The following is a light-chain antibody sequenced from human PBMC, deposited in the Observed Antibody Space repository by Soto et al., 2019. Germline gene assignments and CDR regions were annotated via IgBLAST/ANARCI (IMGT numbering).Light chain of an antibody. CDR2: DAS. J-gene: IGKJ4*01. CDR3: QQRTSWPLLT. Sequence: DIVLTQSPATLSLSPGERASLSCRASQSVGNSLARYQQKLGQPPRLLIYDASTRSTGVPARFSGSGSGTAFTLTIRSLEPEDVAVYYCQQRTSWPLLTFGGGTKVEIK. V-gene: IGKV3-11*01. CDR1: QSVGNS.